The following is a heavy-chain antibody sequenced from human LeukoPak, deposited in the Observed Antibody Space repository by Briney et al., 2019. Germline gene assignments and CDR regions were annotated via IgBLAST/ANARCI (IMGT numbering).Heavy chain of an antibody. D-gene: IGHD3-3*01. J-gene: IGHJ4*02. CDR1: GFTFSSYA. CDR3: ATDRGWRTSGYYLYYFEY. V-gene: IGHV3-7*01. CDR2: IKHDGSEK. Sequence: GGSLRLSCAASGFTFSSYAMSWVRQAPGKGLEWVASIKHDGSEKYYVDSVRGRFTISRDNTKNSLYLQMSSLRAEDTAVYYCATDRGWRTSGYYLYYFEYWGQGTLVTFSS.